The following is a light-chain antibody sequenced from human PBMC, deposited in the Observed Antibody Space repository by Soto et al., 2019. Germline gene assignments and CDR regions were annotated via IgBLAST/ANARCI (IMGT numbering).Light chain of an antibody. CDR1: SSDVGSYNL. Sequence: QSALTQPASVSGSPGQSNTISCTGTSSDVGSYNLVSWYQQHPGKAPKLMIYEGSKRPSGVSNRFSGSKSGNTASLIISGLQAEDEADYYCCSYAGSSTHAVFGGGTQLTVL. CDR3: CSYAGSSTHAV. J-gene: IGLJ7*01. CDR2: EGS. V-gene: IGLV2-23*01.